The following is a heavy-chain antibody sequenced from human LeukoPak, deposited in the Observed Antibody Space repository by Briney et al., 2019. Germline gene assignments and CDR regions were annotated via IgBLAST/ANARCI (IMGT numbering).Heavy chain of an antibody. CDR3: ARVGYCGGDCYSFDY. Sequence: GASVKVSCKASGYTFIGYYMHWVRQAPGQGLEWMGRINPNSGGTNYAQKFLGRVTMTRDTSISTAYMELSRLRSDDTAVYYCARVGYCGGDCYSFDYWGQGTLVTVSS. CDR1: GYTFIGYY. V-gene: IGHV1-2*06. CDR2: INPNSGGT. D-gene: IGHD2-21*02. J-gene: IGHJ4*02.